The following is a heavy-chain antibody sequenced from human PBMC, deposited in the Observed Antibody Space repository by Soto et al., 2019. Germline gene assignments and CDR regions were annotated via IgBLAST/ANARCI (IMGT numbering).Heavy chain of an antibody. D-gene: IGHD1-26*01. V-gene: IGHV3-53*01. CDR3: ARDRRQNMGGVYHHGMDV. CDR2: IYSSGRT. J-gene: IGHJ6*02. CDR1: GFTVSTSY. Sequence: GGSLRLSCAVSGFTVSTSYMTWVRQAPGRGLEWVSIIYSSGRTYYADSVKGRFNISRDNSKNSMYLQMKSLGVDDTAVYYCARDRRQNMGGVYHHGMDVWGQGTTVTAP.